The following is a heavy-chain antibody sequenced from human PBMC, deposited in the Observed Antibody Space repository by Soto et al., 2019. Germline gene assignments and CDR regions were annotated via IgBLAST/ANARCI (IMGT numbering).Heavy chain of an antibody. CDR2: IIPILGIA. Sequence: QVQLVQSGAEVKKPGSSVKVSCKASGGTFSSYTISWVRQAAGQGLEWMGRIIPILGIANYAQKFQGRVTITADKSTTTAYMELSSLRSEDTAVYYCARANTAPGYFDLWGRGTLVTVSS. V-gene: IGHV1-69*02. J-gene: IGHJ2*01. CDR1: GGTFSSYT. CDR3: ARANTAPGYFDL.